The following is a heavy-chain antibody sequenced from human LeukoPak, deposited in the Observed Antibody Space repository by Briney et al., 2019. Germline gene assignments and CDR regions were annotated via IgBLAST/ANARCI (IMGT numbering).Heavy chain of an antibody. D-gene: IGHD3-3*01. CDR3: ARGLRRILRFLEWRRIGDAFDI. CDR2: INAGNGDA. V-gene: IGHV1-3*01. Sequence: GASVKVSCKASGYTFTTYAIHWVRQAPGRSLEWMGRINAGNGDAKYSQNFHDRITITRDTSASTVYMELTSLRSEDTAVYYCARGLRRILRFLEWRRIGDAFDIWGQGTMVTVSS. CDR1: GYTFTTYA. J-gene: IGHJ3*02.